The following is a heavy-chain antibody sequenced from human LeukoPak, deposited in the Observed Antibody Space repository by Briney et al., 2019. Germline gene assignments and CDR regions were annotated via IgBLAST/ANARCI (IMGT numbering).Heavy chain of an antibody. V-gene: IGHV3-53*01. D-gene: IGHD5-12*01. CDR1: GFTVSSNY. CDR2: MYSGGRT. CDR3: ARESSGYDPYFDY. J-gene: IGHJ4*02. Sequence: GGSLRLSCAASGFTVSSNYMSWVRQAPGKGLECVSVMYSGGRTYYADSVKGRFTISRDNSNNTMYLQMNSLRAEDTAVYYCARESSGYDPYFDYWGQGTLVTVSS.